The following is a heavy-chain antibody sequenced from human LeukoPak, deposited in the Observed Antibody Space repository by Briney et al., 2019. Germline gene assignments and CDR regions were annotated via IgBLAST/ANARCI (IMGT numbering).Heavy chain of an antibody. CDR2: IYYSGST. Sequence: SQTLSLTCTVSGGSISSGGYYWSWIRQHPGKGLEWIGYIYYSGSTYYNPSLKSRVTISVDTSKNQFSLKLSSVTAADTAVYYCARGPESSYDFWTDYYYGMDVWGQGTTVTVSS. J-gene: IGHJ6*02. D-gene: IGHD3-3*01. CDR3: ARGPESSYDFWTDYYYGMDV. V-gene: IGHV4-31*03. CDR1: GGSISSGGYY.